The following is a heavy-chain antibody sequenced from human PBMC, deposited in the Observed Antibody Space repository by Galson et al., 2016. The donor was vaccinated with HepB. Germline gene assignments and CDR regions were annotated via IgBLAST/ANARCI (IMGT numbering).Heavy chain of an antibody. CDR1: GFTVSNND. Sequence: SLRLSCAASGFTVSNNDIRWVRQAPGKGLEWVSHIYSTGTTLYEDSVKGRFTISRDSSKNTLYLQMNSLKAEDKAMYFCGRDVGPWGQGTLVTVSS. V-gene: IGHV3-53*01. D-gene: IGHD3/OR15-3a*01. CDR2: IYSTGTT. J-gene: IGHJ1*01. CDR3: GRDVGP.